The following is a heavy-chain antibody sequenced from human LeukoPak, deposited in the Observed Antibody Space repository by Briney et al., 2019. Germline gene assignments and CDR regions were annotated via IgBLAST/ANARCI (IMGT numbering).Heavy chain of an antibody. D-gene: IGHD6-13*01. CDR1: GGTFSSYT. Sequence: ASVKVSCKASGGTFSSYTISWVRQAPGQGLEWMGRIIPILGIANYAQKFQGRVTITADKSTSTAYLELSSLRSEDTAVYYCATNGGGYSSSRYLDAFDIWGQGTMVTVSS. CDR2: IIPILGIA. CDR3: ATNGGGYSSSRYLDAFDI. J-gene: IGHJ3*02. V-gene: IGHV1-69*02.